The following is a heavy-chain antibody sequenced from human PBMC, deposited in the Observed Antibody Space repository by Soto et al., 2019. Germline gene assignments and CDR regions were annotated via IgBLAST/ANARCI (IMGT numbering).Heavy chain of an antibody. CDR2: IWHDGSNI. CDR3: ARMRRYDIDY. CDR1: GFNFSRHV. J-gene: IGHJ4*02. V-gene: IGHV3-33*01. D-gene: IGHD1-1*01. Sequence: GGSLRLSCVATGFNFSRHVMHWVRQAPGKGLEWVAVIWHDGSNIYYVDSVKGRLTISRDNSKNTLYLQMNNMRVEDTAVYYCARMRRYDIDYWGQGTLVTVSS.